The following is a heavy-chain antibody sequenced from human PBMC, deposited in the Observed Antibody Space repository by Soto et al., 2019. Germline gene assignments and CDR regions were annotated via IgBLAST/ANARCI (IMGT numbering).Heavy chain of an antibody. CDR2: IYYSGST. CDR1: GGSISSGGYY. V-gene: IGHV4-31*03. D-gene: IGHD3-22*01. CDR3: ARYDNSGSHGFDI. Sequence: SETLSLTCTVSGGSISSGGYYWSWIRQHPGKGLEWIGYIYYSGSTYYNPSLKSRVTISVDTSKNQFSLKLSSVTAADTAVYYCARYDNSGSHGFDIWGQGTMVTVSS. J-gene: IGHJ3*02.